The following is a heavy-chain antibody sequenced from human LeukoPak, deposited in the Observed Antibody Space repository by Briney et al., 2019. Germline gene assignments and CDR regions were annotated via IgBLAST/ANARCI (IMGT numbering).Heavy chain of an antibody. J-gene: IGHJ3*02. CDR2: IYTSGST. Sequence: PSQTLSLTCTVSGGSITSGSYYWSWIRQPAGKGLEWIGRIYTSGSTYYNPSLKSRVTISVDTSKNQFSLKLSSVTAADTAVYYCARDHGTVALDAFHIWGQGTMVTVSS. D-gene: IGHD4-11*01. CDR3: ARDHGTVALDAFHI. V-gene: IGHV4-61*02. CDR1: GGSITSGSYY.